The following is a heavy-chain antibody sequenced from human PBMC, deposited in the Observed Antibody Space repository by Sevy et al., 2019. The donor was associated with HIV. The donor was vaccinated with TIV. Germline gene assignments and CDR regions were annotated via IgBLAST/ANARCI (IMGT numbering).Heavy chain of an antibody. Sequence: SETLSLTCAVSGYSIGSGYFWGWIRQPPGKGLEWIGNIYHGGATSYNPALKSRVTISVETSKNQFFLSLNPVTASDTAVYYCARVRAGATSYFDYWGQGTLVTVSS. J-gene: IGHJ4*02. CDR3: ARVRAGATSYFDY. CDR1: GYSIGSGYF. V-gene: IGHV4-38-2*01. CDR2: IYHGGAT. D-gene: IGHD3-10*01.